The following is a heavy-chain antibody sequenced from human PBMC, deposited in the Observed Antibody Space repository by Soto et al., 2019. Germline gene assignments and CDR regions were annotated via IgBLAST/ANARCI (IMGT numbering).Heavy chain of an antibody. D-gene: IGHD1-20*01. Sequence: QVQLVQSGAEVKKPGASVKDSCKASGYTFTSYAMHWVRQAPGQRLEWMGWINAGNGNTKYSQKFQGRVTITRDTSASMAYMVVSSLRSEDTAVYVCARVRMSVLGYGMDVWVEWTTVTVSA. J-gene: IGHJ6*04. V-gene: IGHV1-3*01. CDR1: GYTFTSYA. CDR2: INAGNGNT. CDR3: ARVRMSVLGYGMDV.